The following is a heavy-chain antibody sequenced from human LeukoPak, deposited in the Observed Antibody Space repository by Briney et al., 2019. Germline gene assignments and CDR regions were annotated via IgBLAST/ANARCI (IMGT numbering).Heavy chain of an antibody. D-gene: IGHD1-14*01. Sequence: GGSLRLSCAASGFTFSSYWMSWVRQAPGKGLEWVANIKQDGSEKHYVDSVKGRFAISRDNAKDSLHLQMNSLRAEDTAVYYCARDRYFQYWGQGTLVIVSS. V-gene: IGHV3-7*01. J-gene: IGHJ1*01. CDR1: GFTFSSYW. CDR2: IKQDGSEK. CDR3: ARDRYFQY.